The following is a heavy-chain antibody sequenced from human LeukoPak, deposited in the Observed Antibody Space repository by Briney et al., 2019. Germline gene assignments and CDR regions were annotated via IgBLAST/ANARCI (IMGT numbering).Heavy chain of an antibody. CDR1: GFTFSTYG. CDR3: ASSFGDRGNYCYGMDV. J-gene: IGHJ6*02. CDR2: IWYDGSNK. V-gene: IGHV3-33*01. Sequence: GGSLRLSCAASGFTFSTYGMHWVRQAPGKGLEWVAVIWYDGSNKYYADSVKGRFTISRDNSKNTLYLQMNSLRAEDTAVYYCASSFGDRGNYCYGMDVWGQGTTVTVSS. D-gene: IGHD3-10*01.